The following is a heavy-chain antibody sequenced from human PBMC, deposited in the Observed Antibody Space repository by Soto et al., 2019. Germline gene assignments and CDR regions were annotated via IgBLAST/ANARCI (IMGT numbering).Heavy chain of an antibody. J-gene: IGHJ5*02. V-gene: IGHV5-10-1*01. CDR1: GFSFPTYW. Sequence: PVESLKISCKGSGFSFPTYWITWVRQMPGKGLEWMGRIDPRDSYTNYNPSFRGHVTISADKSISTAYLQWSSLKTSDTAIYYCARGDPTYKWPDPWGQGTLVTV. CDR3: ARGDPTYKWPDP. CDR2: IDPRDSYT.